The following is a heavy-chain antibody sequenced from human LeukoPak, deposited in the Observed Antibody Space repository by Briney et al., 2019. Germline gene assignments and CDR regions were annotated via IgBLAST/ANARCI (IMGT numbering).Heavy chain of an antibody. CDR3: ARFRGGATTVY. CDR1: GYTFTGYY. CDR2: INPNSGGT. J-gene: IGHJ4*02. V-gene: IGHV1-2*02. Sequence: ASVTVSYKASGYTFTGYYMHWVRQAPGQGLEWMGWINPNSGGTNYAQKFQGRVTMTRDTSISTAYMELSRLRSDDTAVYYCARFRGGATTVYWGQGTLATVSS. D-gene: IGHD1-26*01.